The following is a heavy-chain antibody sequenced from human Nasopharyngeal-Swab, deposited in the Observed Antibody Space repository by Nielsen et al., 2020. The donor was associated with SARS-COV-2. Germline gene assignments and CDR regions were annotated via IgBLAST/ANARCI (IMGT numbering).Heavy chain of an antibody. V-gene: IGHV3-20*04. Sequence: GESLKISCAASGFTFDDYGMSWVRQAPGKGLEWVSGINWGGGSVGYADSVKGRFTISRDNAKNSLYLQMNSLRAEDTALYYCTKGRADYSNPSFDNWGQGTLVTVSS. J-gene: IGHJ4*02. CDR2: INWGGGSV. CDR3: TKGRADYSNPSFDN. D-gene: IGHD4/OR15-4a*01. CDR1: GFTFDDYG.